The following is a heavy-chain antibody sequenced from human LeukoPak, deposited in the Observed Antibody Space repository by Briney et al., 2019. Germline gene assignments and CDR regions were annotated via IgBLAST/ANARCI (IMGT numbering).Heavy chain of an antibody. J-gene: IGHJ4*02. D-gene: IGHD3-10*01. CDR2: ISGSGSDT. V-gene: IGHV3-23*01. CDR3: AKDLGGEGGSGFPGY. Sequence: GGCLRLSCAASGFTFSGYAMSWVRQVPGKGLEWVSAISGSGSDTYYADSVKGRFTISRDNSKSTLYLQMNSLRAEDTAVYYCAKDLGGEGGSGFPGYWGQGTLVTVSS. CDR1: GFTFSGYA.